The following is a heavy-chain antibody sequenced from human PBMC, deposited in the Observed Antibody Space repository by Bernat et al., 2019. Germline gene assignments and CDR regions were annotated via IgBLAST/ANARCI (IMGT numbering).Heavy chain of an antibody. CDR3: ATRPSQKGYFDY. Sequence: EVQLVETGGGLIQPGGSLRLSCAASGFTVSNNYMIWARQAPGKGLEWVSVIYSGGSTYYADSVKGRFTISRDNSKNTLYLLMNSLRAEDTAVYYCATRPSQKGYFDYWGQGTLVTVSS. CDR2: IYSGGST. CDR1: GFTVSNNY. J-gene: IGHJ4*02. V-gene: IGHV3-53*02.